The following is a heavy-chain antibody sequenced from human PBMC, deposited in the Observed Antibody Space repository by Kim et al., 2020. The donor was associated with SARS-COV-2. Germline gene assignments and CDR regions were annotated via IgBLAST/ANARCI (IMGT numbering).Heavy chain of an antibody. CDR3: ASWVDYGDLTLEDRGDV. J-gene: IGHJ6*02. CDR1: GGTFSSYA. V-gene: IGHV1-69*13. Sequence: ASVKVSCKASGGTFSSYAISWVRQAPGQGLEWMGGIIPIFGTANYAQKFQGRVTITADESTSTAYMELSSLRSEDTAVYYCASWVDYGDLTLEDRGDVWGQGTTVTVSS. CDR2: IIPIFGTA. D-gene: IGHD4-17*01.